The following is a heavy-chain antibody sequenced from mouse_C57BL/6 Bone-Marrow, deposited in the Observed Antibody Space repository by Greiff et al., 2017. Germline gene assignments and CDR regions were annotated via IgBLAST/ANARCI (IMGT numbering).Heavy chain of an antibody. J-gene: IGHJ4*01. CDR3: ARLYGNNPYYAMDY. D-gene: IGHD2-1*01. CDR2: IFPGSGST. V-gene: IGHV1-75*01. CDR1: GYTFTDYY. Sequence: VQLKQSGPELVKPGDSVKISCKASGYTFTDYYINWVKQRPGQGLEWIGWIFPGSGSTYYNEKFKGKATLTVDKSSSTAYMLLSSLTSEDSAVYFCARLYGNNPYYAMDYWGQGTSVTVSS.